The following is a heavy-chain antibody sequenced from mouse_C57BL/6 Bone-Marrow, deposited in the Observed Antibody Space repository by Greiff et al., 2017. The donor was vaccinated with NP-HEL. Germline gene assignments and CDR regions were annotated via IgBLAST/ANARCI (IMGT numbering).Heavy chain of an antibody. Sequence: EVQVVESGGGLVQPGGSLKLSCAASGFTFSDYYMYWVRQTPEKRLEWVAYISNGGGSTYYPDTVKGRFTISRDNAKNTLYLQMSRLKSEDTAMYYCARGGGHYGSSYPAWFAYWGQGTLVTVSA. CDR3: ARGGGHYGSSYPAWFAY. D-gene: IGHD1-1*01. J-gene: IGHJ3*01. CDR2: ISNGGGST. CDR1: GFTFSDYY. V-gene: IGHV5-12*01.